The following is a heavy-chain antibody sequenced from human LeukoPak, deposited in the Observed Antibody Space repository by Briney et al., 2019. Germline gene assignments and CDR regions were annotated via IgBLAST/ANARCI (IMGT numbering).Heavy chain of an antibody. D-gene: IGHD2/OR15-2a*01. CDR2: IQANAYGGAT. J-gene: IGHJ4*02. CDR3: TRAPHPRCNSSDCYLDY. Sequence: PGRSLRLSCSTSGFTFGDYAMSWVRQAPGKGLEWVGFIQANAYGGATEYAASVKGRFSISRDDSQSIANLQMNDLKTEDTAVYYCTRAPHPRCNSSDCYLDYWGQGTLVTVSS. CDR1: GFTFGDYA. V-gene: IGHV3-49*04.